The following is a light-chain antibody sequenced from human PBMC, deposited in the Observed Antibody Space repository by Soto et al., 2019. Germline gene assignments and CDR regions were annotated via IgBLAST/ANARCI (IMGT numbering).Light chain of an antibody. CDR1: QDINKN. Sequence: DIQITQSPSSLSASVGDRVTITCHASQDINKNLIWYQQKPGKAPKLLIYDASDLETGVPSRFSGSGSGTGFTFTISSLQPEDFATYYCQQYESFPLTFGQWTRLEI. V-gene: IGKV1-33*01. CDR3: QQYESFPLT. J-gene: IGKJ5*01. CDR2: DAS.